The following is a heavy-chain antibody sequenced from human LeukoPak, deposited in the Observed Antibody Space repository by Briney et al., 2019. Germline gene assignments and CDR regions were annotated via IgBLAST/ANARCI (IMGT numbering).Heavy chain of an antibody. V-gene: IGHV3-30*18. CDR2: ISYDGSDK. CDR3: AKAVGRISWSFDY. CDR1: GFTFNTYA. D-gene: IGHD6-13*01. J-gene: IGHJ4*02. Sequence: PGRSLRLFCEASGFTFNTYAMHWVRQPPGKGLEWVALISYDGSDKIYTDSVKGRFTISRDNSESTLYLQMDSLRGDDAAVYYCAKAVGRISWSFDYWGQGALVTVSS.